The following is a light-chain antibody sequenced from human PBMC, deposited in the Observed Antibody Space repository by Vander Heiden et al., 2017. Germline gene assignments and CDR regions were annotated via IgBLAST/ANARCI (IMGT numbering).Light chain of an antibody. J-gene: IGKJ4*01. V-gene: IGKV3-15*01. CDR2: GAS. Sequence: EIFMMQSSATLTVSPWERATLSCRASQGGSNNLAWYQQKPGQAPRLLIYGASTRATGIPARFSGSGSGTEFTLTISSLQSEDFAVYYCQQYNNWPPLTFGGGTKVEIK. CDR3: QQYNNWPPLT. CDR1: QGGSNN.